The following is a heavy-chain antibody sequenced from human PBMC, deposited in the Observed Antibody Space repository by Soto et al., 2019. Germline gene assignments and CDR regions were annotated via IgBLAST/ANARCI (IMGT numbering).Heavy chain of an antibody. V-gene: IGHV1-69*08. CDR1: GNTFSTYT. Sequence: QVPLVQSGPEVKKPGSSVKVSCKASGNTFSTYTINWVRQAPGQGLEWLGRVIPLFDKTDYAQKFQGRVTITADKSTSPAYLELGSVRSEDTAVNYCARGHKDYEDYWAQGTLVTVSS. CDR2: VIPLFDKT. CDR3: ARGHKDYEDY. J-gene: IGHJ4*02. D-gene: IGHD4-17*01.